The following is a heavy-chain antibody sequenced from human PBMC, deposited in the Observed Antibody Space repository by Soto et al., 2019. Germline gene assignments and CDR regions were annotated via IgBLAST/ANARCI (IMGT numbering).Heavy chain of an antibody. CDR3: ARYIPGVRYYGMDV. D-gene: IGHD2-2*01. Sequence: GGALRLSCARSGFTFSSYSMKWVRQAPGKGLEWVSLIGESGTPTYYADSVKGRFTISRDNSGNTLFLEMYSLRAEDTAVYYCARYIPGVRYYGMDVWRQGTTVTVSS. J-gene: IGHJ6*02. V-gene: IGHV3-23*01. CDR1: GFTFSSYS. CDR2: IGESGTPT.